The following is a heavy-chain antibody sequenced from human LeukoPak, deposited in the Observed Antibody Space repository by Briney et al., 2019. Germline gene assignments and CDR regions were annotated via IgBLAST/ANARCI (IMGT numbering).Heavy chain of an antibody. CDR2: ISSSSSYI. CDR3: AKVVGATTHDAFDI. CDR1: GFTFSSYT. J-gene: IGHJ3*02. Sequence: GGSLRLSCAASGFTFSSYTMNWVRQAPGKGLEWVSSISSSSSYIYYADSVKGRFTISRDNSKNTLYLQMNSLRAEDTAVYYCAKVVGATTHDAFDIWGQGTMVTVSS. D-gene: IGHD1-26*01. V-gene: IGHV3-21*04.